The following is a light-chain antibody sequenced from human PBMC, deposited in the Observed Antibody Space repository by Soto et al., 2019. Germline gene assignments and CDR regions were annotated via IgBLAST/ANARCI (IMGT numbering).Light chain of an antibody. CDR3: QQYGSSPYT. Sequence: EIVLTQSPGTLSLSPGERATLSCRASQSVSSSYLAWYQQRPGQAPRLLIHDASSRATGIPDRFSGSGSGTDFPLTSSRREPEDFAVYYCQQYGSSPYTFGQGTKLEIK. CDR1: QSVSSSY. J-gene: IGKJ2*01. V-gene: IGKV3-20*01. CDR2: DAS.